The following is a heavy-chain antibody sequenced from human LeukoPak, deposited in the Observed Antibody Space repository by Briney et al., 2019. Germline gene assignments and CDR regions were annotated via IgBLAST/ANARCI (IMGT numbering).Heavy chain of an antibody. CDR2: IYSGGST. J-gene: IGHJ4*02. Sequence: GGSLRLSCAASGFTVSSNYMSWVRQAPGKGLEWVSVIYSGGSTYYADSVKGRFTISRHNSKNTLYLQMNSLRAEDTAVYYCARGRRIDGSGYYWFFDYWGQGTLVTVSS. CDR3: ARGRRIDGSGYYWFFDY. D-gene: IGHD3-22*01. V-gene: IGHV3-53*04. CDR1: GFTVSSNY.